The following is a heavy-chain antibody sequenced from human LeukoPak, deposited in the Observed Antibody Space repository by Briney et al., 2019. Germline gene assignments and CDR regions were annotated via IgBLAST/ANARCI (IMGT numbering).Heavy chain of an antibody. V-gene: IGHV3-23*01. J-gene: IGHJ4*02. CDR2: ISGSGRDT. CDR1: GFTFNNYA. D-gene: IGHD1-26*01. CDR3: ASRQWDLLDC. Sequence: GGSLRLSCATSGFTFNNYAMSWVRQAPGKELEWVSAISGSGRDTYYADSVKGRFTISRDNSKNTLFLQMNNLRVEDTAVYYCASRQWDLLDCWGQGTLVTVSS.